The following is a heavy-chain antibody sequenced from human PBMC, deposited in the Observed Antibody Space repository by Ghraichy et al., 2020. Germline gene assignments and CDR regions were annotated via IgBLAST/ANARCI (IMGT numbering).Heavy chain of an antibody. Sequence: SETLSLTCTVSGGSISSYYWSWIRQPPGKGLEWIGYIYYSGSTNYNPSLKSRVTISVDTSKNQFSLKLSSVTAADTAVYYCARPSPDSSGWYGLNYYYYYGMDVWGQGTTVTVSS. CDR3: ARPSPDSSGWYGLNYYYYYGMDV. J-gene: IGHJ6*02. CDR1: GGSISSYY. D-gene: IGHD6-19*01. CDR2: IYYSGST. V-gene: IGHV4-59*01.